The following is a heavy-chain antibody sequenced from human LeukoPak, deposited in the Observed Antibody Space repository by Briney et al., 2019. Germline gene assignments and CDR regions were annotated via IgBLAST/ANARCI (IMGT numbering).Heavy chain of an antibody. CDR1: GFTFTNAW. CDR3: TRDQSDYSYFDY. D-gene: IGHD4-17*01. Sequence: GGSLRLSCAASGFTFTNAWMSWVRQAPGKGLEWVGRIRSKTDGGTTDYAAPVKGRFTISRDDSKNTLYLQMNSLKTEDTAVYYCTRDQSDYSYFDYWGQGTLVTVSS. V-gene: IGHV3-15*01. J-gene: IGHJ4*02. CDR2: IRSKTDGGTT.